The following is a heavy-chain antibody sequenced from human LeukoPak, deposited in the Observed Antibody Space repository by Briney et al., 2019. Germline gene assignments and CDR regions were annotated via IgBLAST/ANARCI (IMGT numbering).Heavy chain of an antibody. CDR3: ARDVEPFGEILGAFDI. D-gene: IGHD3-16*01. CDR1: GGSISSYY. J-gene: IGHJ3*02. CDR2: IYYSGST. V-gene: IGHV4-59*01. Sequence: SETLSLTCTVSGGSISSYYWSWIRQPPGKGLEWIGYIYYSGSTNYNPSLKSRVTISVDTSKNQFSLKLSSVTAADTAVYYCARDVEPFGEILGAFDIWGQGTMVTVSS.